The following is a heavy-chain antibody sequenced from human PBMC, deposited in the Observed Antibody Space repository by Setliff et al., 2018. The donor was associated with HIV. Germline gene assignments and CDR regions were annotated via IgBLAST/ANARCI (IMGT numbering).Heavy chain of an antibody. V-gene: IGHV1-69-2*01. J-gene: IGHJ4*02. CDR2: VDPEDDKT. CDR1: GYTFTSYG. Sequence: ASVKVSCKASGYTFTSYGISWVQQAPGKGLEWMGRVDPEDDKTIYAEKFQGRVTMTTATSSDTAYLYLSSLRSEDTAVYYCVTGEGLRFWGQGTLVTVS. CDR3: VTGEGLRF. D-gene: IGHD2-15*01.